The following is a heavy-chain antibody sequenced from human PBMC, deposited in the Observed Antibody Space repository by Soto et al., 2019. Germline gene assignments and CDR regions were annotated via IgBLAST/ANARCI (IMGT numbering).Heavy chain of an antibody. D-gene: IGHD5-12*01. V-gene: IGHV3-53*01. Sequence: VGSLRLSCASSVFTVSSNYMSCVRQAPGKWLEWVSVIYSGGSTYYADSVKGRFTISRDNSKNTLYLQMNSLRAEDTAVYYCARVLDGYIDAFDIWGQGTMVSVSS. CDR2: IYSGGST. CDR3: ARVLDGYIDAFDI. J-gene: IGHJ3*02. CDR1: VFTVSSNY.